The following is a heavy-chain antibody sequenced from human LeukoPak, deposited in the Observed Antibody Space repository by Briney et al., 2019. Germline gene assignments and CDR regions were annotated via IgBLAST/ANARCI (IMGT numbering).Heavy chain of an antibody. V-gene: IGHV3-48*01. CDR2: ISSSSSNI. J-gene: IGHJ4*02. CDR1: GFTFSSYG. CDR3: ARIGSGYYPDY. Sequence: PGGSLRLSCAASGFTFSSYGMHWVRQAPGKGLEWVSYISSSSSNIQYADSVKGRFTISRDNAKNSLNLQMSSLRAEDTAVYYCARIGSGYYPDYWGQGTLVTVSS. D-gene: IGHD3-3*01.